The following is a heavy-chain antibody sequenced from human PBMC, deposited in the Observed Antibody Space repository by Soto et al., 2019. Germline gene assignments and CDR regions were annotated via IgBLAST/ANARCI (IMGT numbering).Heavy chain of an antibody. V-gene: IGHV3-33*01. D-gene: IGHD1-26*01. CDR1: GFTFSTYG. CDR2: IWCDGSYK. Sequence: QVQLVESGGGVVQPGRSLRLSCAASGFTFSTYGMHWVRQAPVKGLEWVAVIWCDGSYKDYADSIEGRFTISRDNSKNTLYLQMNSLRADDTALYYCARDLDSGSYAYWGQGTLVTVSS. CDR3: ARDLDSGSYAY. J-gene: IGHJ4*02.